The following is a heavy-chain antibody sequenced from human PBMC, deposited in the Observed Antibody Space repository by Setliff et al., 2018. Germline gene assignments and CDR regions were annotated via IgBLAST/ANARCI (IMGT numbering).Heavy chain of an antibody. Sequence: PGGSLRLSCAASGFSFSDYYMSWVRQAPGKGLEWISKISGNGITIYYADSVRGRFTISRDNAKNSLSLQMNSLRTEDTAVYYCVGAGTYSYWGQGTLVTVSS. V-gene: IGHV3-11*04. D-gene: IGHD3-10*01. J-gene: IGHJ4*02. CDR3: VGAGTYSY. CDR1: GFSFSDYY. CDR2: ISGNGITI.